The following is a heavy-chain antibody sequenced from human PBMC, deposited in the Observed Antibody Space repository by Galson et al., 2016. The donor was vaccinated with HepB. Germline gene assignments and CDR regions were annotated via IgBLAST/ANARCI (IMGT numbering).Heavy chain of an antibody. V-gene: IGHV3-74*01. D-gene: IGHD4-23*01. CDR3: VRDHSVVPTTAYNWFDP. J-gene: IGHJ5*02. CDR2: INSDGTIS. CDR1: GFAFSSHW. Sequence: SLRLSCAASGFAFSSHWMHWVRQDLGKGLVWVSRINSDGTISNYADSVRGRFTISRDNAKNTLYLQMNSPRAEDTAVYFCVRDHSVVPTTAYNWFDPWGRGTLVTVSS.